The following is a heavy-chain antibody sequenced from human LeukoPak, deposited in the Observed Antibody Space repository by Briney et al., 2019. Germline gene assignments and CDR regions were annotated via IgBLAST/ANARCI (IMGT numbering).Heavy chain of an antibody. V-gene: IGHV4-34*01. CDR1: GGPFSGYY. CDR3: ASLARIVVVPAPLYGMDV. J-gene: IGHJ6*02. CDR2: INHSGST. D-gene: IGHD2-2*01. Sequence: PSETLSLTCAVYGGPFSGYYWSWIRQPPGKGLEWIGEINHSGSTNYNPSLKSRVTISVDTSKNQFSLKLSSVTAADTAVYYCASLARIVVVPAPLYGMDVWGQGTTVTVSS.